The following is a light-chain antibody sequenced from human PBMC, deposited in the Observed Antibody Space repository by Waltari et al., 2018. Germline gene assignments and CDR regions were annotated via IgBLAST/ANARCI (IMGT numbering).Light chain of an antibody. J-gene: IGLJ2*01. CDR2: GNS. CDR3: QSYDSSLSGQGV. V-gene: IGLV1-40*01. CDR1: SPNIGAGYD. Sequence: QSVLTQPPSVSGAPGQRVTTSCTGTSPNIGAGYDVPWYQQLPGTAPNLLIYGNSNRPSGVPDRFSGSKSGTSASLAITGLQAEDEADYYCQSYDSSLSGQGVFGGGTKLTVL.